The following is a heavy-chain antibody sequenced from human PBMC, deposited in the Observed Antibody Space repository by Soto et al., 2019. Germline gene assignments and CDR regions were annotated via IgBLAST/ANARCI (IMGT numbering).Heavy chain of an antibody. J-gene: IGHJ6*02. V-gene: IGHV4-39*01. CDR2: IYYSGST. D-gene: IGHD3-3*01. CDR3: ARLRTIFGVATTYGMDV. CDR1: GGSISSSSYY. Sequence: SETLSLTCTVSGGSISSSSYYWGWIRQPPGKGLEWIGSIYYSGSTYYNPSLKSRVTISVDTSKNQFSLKLSSVTAADTAVYYCARLRTIFGVATTYGMDVWGQGTTVTVSS.